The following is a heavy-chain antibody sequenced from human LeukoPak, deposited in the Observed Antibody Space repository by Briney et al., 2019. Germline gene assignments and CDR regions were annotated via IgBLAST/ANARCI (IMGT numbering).Heavy chain of an antibody. J-gene: IGHJ4*02. Sequence: GGSLRLSCAASGFTFSSYSMNWVRQAPGKGLEWVSSISSSSSYIYYADSVKGRFTISRDNSKNTLYLQMNSLRAEDTAVYYCARDFYFTYYFDYWGQGTLVTVSS. CDR3: ARDFYFTYYFDY. CDR2: ISSSSSYI. D-gene: IGHD3-3*01. V-gene: IGHV3-21*01. CDR1: GFTFSSYS.